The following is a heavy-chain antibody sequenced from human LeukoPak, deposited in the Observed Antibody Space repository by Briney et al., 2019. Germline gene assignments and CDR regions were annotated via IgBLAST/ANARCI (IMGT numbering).Heavy chain of an antibody. CDR3: ARVVPKQQLVDAFDI. J-gene: IGHJ3*02. CDR2: VFYSGST. CDR1: GGPISSHY. V-gene: IGHV4-59*11. Sequence: SRTLSLTCTVSGGPISSHYWSWIRQPPGKGLEWIGYVFYSGSTNYNPSLKSRVSISVDTSKKQLSPKLSSVTAADTAVYYCARVVPKQQLVDAFDIWGQGTMVTVSS. D-gene: IGHD6-13*01.